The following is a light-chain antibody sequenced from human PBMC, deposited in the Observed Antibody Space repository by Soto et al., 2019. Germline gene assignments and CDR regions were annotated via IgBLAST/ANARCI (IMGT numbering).Light chain of an antibody. CDR1: SGHSSYA. V-gene: IGLV4-69*01. J-gene: IGLJ3*02. CDR3: QSWATGIRV. CDR2: LNGDGSH. Sequence: QSVLTQSPSASASLGASVKLTCTLSSGHSSYAIAWHQQQPEKGPRYLMKLNGDGSHTKGAGIPDRFSGSSSGAERYLTISSLQSEDEADYYCQSWATGIRVFGGGTKVTVL.